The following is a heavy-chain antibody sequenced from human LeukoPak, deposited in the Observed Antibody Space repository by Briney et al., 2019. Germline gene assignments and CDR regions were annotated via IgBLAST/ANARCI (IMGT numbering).Heavy chain of an antibody. J-gene: IGHJ3*02. V-gene: IGHV1-46*01. Sequence: ASVKVSCKASGYTFTSYYMHWVRQAPGQGLEWMGIINPSGGSTSYAQKFQGRVTMTRDMSTSTVYMELSSLRSEDTAVYYCARDNGRNYYDRSGYYRTDAFDIWGQGTMVTVSS. CDR2: INPSGGST. CDR3: ARDNGRNYYDRSGYYRTDAFDI. D-gene: IGHD3-22*01. CDR1: GYTFTSYY.